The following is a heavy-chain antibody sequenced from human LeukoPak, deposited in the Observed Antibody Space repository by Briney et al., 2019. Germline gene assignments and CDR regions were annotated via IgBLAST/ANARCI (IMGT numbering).Heavy chain of an antibody. V-gene: IGHV3-21*04. D-gene: IGHD6-19*01. CDR3: ARIAVAGTKYYFDY. CDR1: GFTFSSYS. J-gene: IGHJ4*02. Sequence: GGSLRLSCAASGFTFSSYSMNWVRQAPGKGLEWVSSISSSSSYIYYADSVKGRFTISRDNAKNSLYLQMNSLRAEDTALYYCARIAVAGTKYYFDYWGQGTLVTVSS. CDR2: ISSSSSYI.